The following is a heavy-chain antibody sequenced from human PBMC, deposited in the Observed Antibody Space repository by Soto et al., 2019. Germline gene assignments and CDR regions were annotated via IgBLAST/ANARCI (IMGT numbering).Heavy chain of an antibody. CDR1: GFPLRSYA. J-gene: IGHJ6*02. V-gene: IGHV3-30-3*01. Sequence: RGSLRLSSKISGFPLRSYAMHWFRQAPGQGLEWVAVISYDGSNKYYADSVNGRFTISRDNSKNMLYLHMNSLRAEDTAVYYCARDRRYCSSTTCYGTYYYYYGMDVWGQGTTVTVSS. D-gene: IGHD2-2*01. CDR2: ISYDGSNK. CDR3: ARDRRYCSSTTCYGTYYYYYGMDV.